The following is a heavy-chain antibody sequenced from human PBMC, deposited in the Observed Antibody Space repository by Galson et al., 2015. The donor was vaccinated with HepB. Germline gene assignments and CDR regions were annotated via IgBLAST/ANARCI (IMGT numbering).Heavy chain of an antibody. CDR2: INTDGSST. J-gene: IGHJ2*01. D-gene: IGHD3-22*01. CDR3: AREAEYFDDSSGCPRNWYFDL. V-gene: IGHV3-74*01. CDR1: GVSFTRYR. Sequence: SLRLSCAASGVSFTRYRMHWVRQAPGRGLVWVSRINTDGSSTSYADSVTGRFTISRDNAKNTLYLQMYSLRAEDTAMYYCAREAEYFDDSSGCPRNWYFDLWGRGSLVTVSS.